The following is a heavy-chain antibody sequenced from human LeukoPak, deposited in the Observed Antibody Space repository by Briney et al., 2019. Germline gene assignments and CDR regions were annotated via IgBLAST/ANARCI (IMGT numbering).Heavy chain of an antibody. V-gene: IGHV3-73*01. CDR1: GFTFSGSA. CDR3: TSCGGDCYSGFDY. Sequence: GGSLRLSCAASGFTFSGSAMHWVRQASGKGLDWLGRIRSKANSYATAYAASVKGRFTISRDDSKNTAYLQMNSLKTEDTAVYYCTSCGGDCYSGFDYWGQGTLVTVSS. J-gene: IGHJ4*02. D-gene: IGHD2-21*02. CDR2: IRSKANSYAT.